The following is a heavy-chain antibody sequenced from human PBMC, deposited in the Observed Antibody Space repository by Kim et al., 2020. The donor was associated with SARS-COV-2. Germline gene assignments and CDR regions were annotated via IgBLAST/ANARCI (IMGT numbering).Heavy chain of an antibody. J-gene: IGHJ6*02. CDR3: AREEFSGFGELSGYYYYGMDV. D-gene: IGHD3-10*01. CDR2: INPSGGST. V-gene: IGHV1-46*01. Sequence: ASVKVSCKASGYTFTSYYMHWVRQAPGQGLEWMGIINPSGGSTSYAQKFQGRVTMTRDTSTSTVYMELSSLRSEDTAVYYCAREEFSGFGELSGYYYYGMDVWGQGTTVTVSS. CDR1: GYTFTSYY.